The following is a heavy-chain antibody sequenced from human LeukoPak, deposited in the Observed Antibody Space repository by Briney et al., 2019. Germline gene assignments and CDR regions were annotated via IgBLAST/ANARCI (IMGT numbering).Heavy chain of an antibody. J-gene: IGHJ4*02. D-gene: IGHD3-10*01. CDR3: AKDGSYYYADY. Sequence: GGSLRLSCAASGFTVSSNYMSWVRQAPGKGLEWVSVIYSGDSTFYADSVKGRFTISRDNSKNTLYLQMNSLRAEDTALYYCAKDGSYYYADYWGQGTLVTVSS. CDR1: GFTVSSNY. CDR2: IYSGDST. V-gene: IGHV3-53*01.